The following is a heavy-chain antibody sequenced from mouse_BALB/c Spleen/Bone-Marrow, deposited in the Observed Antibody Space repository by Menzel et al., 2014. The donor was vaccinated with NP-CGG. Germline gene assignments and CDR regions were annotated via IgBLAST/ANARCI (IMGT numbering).Heavy chain of an antibody. J-gene: IGHJ4*01. CDR3: AREDGYFHYYAVDY. D-gene: IGHD2-3*01. CDR2: VWAGGST. CDR1: GLSLTSYG. V-gene: IGHV2-9*02. Sequence: VQRVESGPGLAAPSQSLSITCTVSGLSLTSYGVHWVRQPPGKGLEWLGIVWAGGSTNYNSALMSRLSISKDNSKSQVFLRMNSLQTDDTAMYYCAREDGYFHYYAVDYWGQGTSVTVSS.